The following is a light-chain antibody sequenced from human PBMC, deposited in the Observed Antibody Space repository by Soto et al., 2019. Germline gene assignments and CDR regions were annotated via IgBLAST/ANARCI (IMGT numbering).Light chain of an antibody. CDR2: GAS. V-gene: IGKV3-15*01. Sequence: IVMTQSPATLSVSPGERATLSCRASQSVNSNLAWYQRRPGQAPRLLISGASTRATDIPARFSGSGSGTEFTLTISSLQPEDVAVYYCQQYTNCPPWTFGQGTKVEIK. CDR1: QSVNSN. CDR3: QQYTNCPPWT. J-gene: IGKJ1*01.